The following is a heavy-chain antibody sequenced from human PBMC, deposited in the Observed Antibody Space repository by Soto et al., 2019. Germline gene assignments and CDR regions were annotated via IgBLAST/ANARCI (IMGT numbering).Heavy chain of an antibody. CDR1: GFTFINYG. V-gene: IGHV3-30*18. Sequence: PGGSLRLSCAASGFTFINYGMHWVRQAPGKGLEWVAFISDDGSNKYYADSMKGRFTMSRDNSKRTLYLQMSSLRVEDTAVYYCTKRRIVLRFLEWSPGMEVWGQWTPVNVSS. J-gene: IGHJ6*02. CDR3: TKRRIVLRFLEWSPGMEV. D-gene: IGHD3-3*01. CDR2: ISDDGSNK.